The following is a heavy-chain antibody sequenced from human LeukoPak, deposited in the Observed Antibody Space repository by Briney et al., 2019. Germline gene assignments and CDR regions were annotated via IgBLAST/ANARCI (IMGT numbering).Heavy chain of an antibody. J-gene: IGHJ4*02. CDR2: IYYSGST. V-gene: IGHV4-39*01. Sequence: PSETLSLTCTVSGDSISSSIYYWGWIRQPPGKGLEWIGSIYYSGSTYYNPSLKSRVTISVDTSKNQFSLKLSSATAADTAVYYCASFVYSSGWYVIDYWGQGTLVTVSS. CDR1: GDSISSSIYY. D-gene: IGHD6-19*01. CDR3: ASFVYSSGWYVIDY.